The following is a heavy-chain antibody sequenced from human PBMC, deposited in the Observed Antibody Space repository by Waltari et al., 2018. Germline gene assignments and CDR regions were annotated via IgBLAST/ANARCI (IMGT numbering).Heavy chain of an antibody. D-gene: IGHD2-15*01. J-gene: IGHJ4*02. CDR3: AVWRVVVSATHPYFEY. CDR2: IIPSFGTA. CDR1: GGSFNSYA. V-gene: IGHV1-69*05. Sequence: QVHLVQSGAEVKKPGSSVKVSCKASGGSFNSYAISWVRQAPGQGLEWMGGIIPSFGTANYAQKFQGRVTITTDEFTSTAYMEMNSLRSEDTAVYYCAVWRVVVSATHPYFEYWGQGTLVTVAS.